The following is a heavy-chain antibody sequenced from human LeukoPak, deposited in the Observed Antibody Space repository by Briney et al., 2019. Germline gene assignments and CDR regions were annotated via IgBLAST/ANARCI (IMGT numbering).Heavy chain of an antibody. CDR2: INPSGGST. Sequence: ASVKVSCKASGYTFTSYYMHWVRQAPGQGLEWMGIINPSGGSTSYAQKFQGRVTMTRDTSTSTVYMELSSLRSEDTAVYYCARGYCSSTSCYLFPSRYYYYGMDVWGQGTTVTVSS. D-gene: IGHD2-2*01. CDR1: GYTFTSYY. J-gene: IGHJ6*02. V-gene: IGHV1-46*01. CDR3: ARGYCSSTSCYLFPSRYYYYGMDV.